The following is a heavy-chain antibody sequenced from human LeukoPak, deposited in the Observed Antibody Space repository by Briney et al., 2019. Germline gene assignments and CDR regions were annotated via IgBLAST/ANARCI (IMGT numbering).Heavy chain of an antibody. CDR2: LYSGGST. Sequence: GRSLRLSCAASGFTVRNNYMNWVRQAPGKGLEWVSVLYSGGSTYYADSVRGRFTISRDNSKNTLYLQMNSLRAEDTAVYYCARDGYYDILTGYLATDAFDIWGQGTMVTVSS. CDR1: GFTVRNNY. J-gene: IGHJ3*02. CDR3: ARDGYYDILTGYLATDAFDI. D-gene: IGHD3-9*01. V-gene: IGHV3-66*01.